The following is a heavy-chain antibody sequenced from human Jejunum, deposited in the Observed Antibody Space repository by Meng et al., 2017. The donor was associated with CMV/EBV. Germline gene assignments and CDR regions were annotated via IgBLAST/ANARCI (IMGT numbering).Heavy chain of an antibody. CDR3: AARYCSSGSCYGYFDY. CDR2: ISSNGGST. D-gene: IGHD2-15*01. J-gene: IGHJ4*02. V-gene: IGHV3-64*02. Sequence: FPFSSYSMLWVRQAPGKGLEYVSAISSNGGSTYYADSVKGRFTTSRDNSKNTLHLQMDSLRAEDMAVYYCAARYCSSGSCYGYFDYWGQGTLVTVSS. CDR1: FPFSSYS.